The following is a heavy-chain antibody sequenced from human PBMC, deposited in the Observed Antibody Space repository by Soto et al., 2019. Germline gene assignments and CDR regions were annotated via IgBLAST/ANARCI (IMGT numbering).Heavy chain of an antibody. D-gene: IGHD2-2*01. CDR1: GYTFSTYG. CDR3: AREYCSRTSCYGVDY. Sequence: QVQLVQSGTEVKKPGASVKVSCRASGYTFSTYGISWVRQAPGHGPEWMGWISTYNGDTKYAEKVQGRVTITTDTSTTTAYMELRSLISDDTAVYYCAREYCSRTSCYGVDYWGQGTLVTVSS. CDR2: ISTYNGDT. J-gene: IGHJ4*02. V-gene: IGHV1-18*01.